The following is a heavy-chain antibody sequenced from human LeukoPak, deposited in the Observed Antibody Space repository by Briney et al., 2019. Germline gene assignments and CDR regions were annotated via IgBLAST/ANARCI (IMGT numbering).Heavy chain of an antibody. CDR1: GFTFSGYT. J-gene: IGHJ4*02. CDR2: ISAGSSNI. V-gene: IGHV3-21*01. CDR3: ATGYDYIY. D-gene: IGHD5-12*01. Sequence: GSLRLPCAASGFTFSGYTMNWVRPAPGKGLEWVSCISAGSSNIYYADSVRGRFTISRDNAKNSLYLQMNSLRAEDTAVYYCATGYDYIYWGQGILVTVSS.